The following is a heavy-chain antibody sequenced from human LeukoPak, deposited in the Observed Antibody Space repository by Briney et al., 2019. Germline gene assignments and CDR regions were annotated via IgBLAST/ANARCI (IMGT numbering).Heavy chain of an antibody. J-gene: IGHJ1*01. CDR2: ISSSSSYI. V-gene: IGHV3-21*04. D-gene: IGHD6-13*01. CDR3: AKEAWQQLSNFQH. CDR1: GFTFSSYS. Sequence: PGGSLRLSCAASGFTFSSYSMNWVRQAPGKGLEWVSSISSSSSYIYYADSVKGRFTISRDNAKNSLYLQMNSLRAEDTAVYYCAKEAWQQLSNFQHWGQGTLVTVSS.